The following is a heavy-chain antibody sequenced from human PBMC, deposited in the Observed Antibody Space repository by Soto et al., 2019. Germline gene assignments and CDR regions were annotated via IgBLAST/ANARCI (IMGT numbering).Heavy chain of an antibody. CDR3: ARVDYDFWSGYYSGYYGMDV. D-gene: IGHD3-3*01. CDR1: GGSVSSGSYY. V-gene: IGHV4-61*01. J-gene: IGHJ6*02. CDR2: IYYSGST. Sequence: QVQLQESGPGLVKPSETLSLTCTVSGGSVSSGSYYWSWIRQPPGKGLEWIGYIYYSGSTNYNPSLKSRVTISVDTSKNQFSLKLSSVTAADTAVYYCARVDYDFWSGYYSGYYGMDVWGQGTTVTVSS.